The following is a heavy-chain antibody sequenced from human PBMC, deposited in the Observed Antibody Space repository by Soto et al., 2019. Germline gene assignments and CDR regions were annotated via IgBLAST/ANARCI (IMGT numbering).Heavy chain of an antibody. V-gene: IGHV1-69*06. CDR3: ARVGSRDAYNYVLDH. J-gene: IGHJ1*01. D-gene: IGHD5-18*01. CDR1: GRIFSSFP. CDR2: VISASGSV. Sequence: QVQVVQSGAEVKKPGSSVKISCKASGRIFSSFPTSWVRQVPGQGLEWMGGVISASGSVTYAPKFQGRVTITAVNSAGIGYMELTSLTSEDTAIYYRARVGSRDAYNYVLDHWGPGTMVTVSS.